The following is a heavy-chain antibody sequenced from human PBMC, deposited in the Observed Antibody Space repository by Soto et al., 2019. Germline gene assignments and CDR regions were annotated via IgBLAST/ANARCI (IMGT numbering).Heavy chain of an antibody. CDR1: GGSISSYY. Sequence: QVPLQESGPGLVKPSETLSLTCTVSGGSISSYYWSWIRQPPGKGLEWIGYIYYSGSTNYNPSLKSRATISVDTSKNQFSLKLSSVTAADTAVYYCARQQLVQGYYYGMDVWGQGTTVTVSS. D-gene: IGHD6-13*01. V-gene: IGHV4-59*08. J-gene: IGHJ6*02. CDR3: ARQQLVQGYYYGMDV. CDR2: IYYSGST.